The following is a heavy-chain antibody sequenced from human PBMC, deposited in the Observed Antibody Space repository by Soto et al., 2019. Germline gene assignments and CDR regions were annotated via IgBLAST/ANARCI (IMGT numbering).Heavy chain of an antibody. V-gene: IGHV1-69*01. D-gene: IGHD3-10*01. J-gene: IGHJ6*02. Sequence: QVQLVQSGAEVKNPGSSVKVSCKASGGTLSDYAVSWVRQARGQGLEWMGGIMPTVDSANYAQKFQGRLTITADELTSTANMELSSLTSDDTAIYYCAVAAVREILTEQSSGMAVWGQGTTVTVSS. CDR2: IMPTVDSA. CDR1: GGTLSDYA. CDR3: AVAAVREILTEQSSGMAV.